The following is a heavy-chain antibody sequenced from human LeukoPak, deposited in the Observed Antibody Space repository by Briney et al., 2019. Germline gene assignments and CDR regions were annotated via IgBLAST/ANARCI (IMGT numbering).Heavy chain of an antibody. Sequence: GGSLRLSCAASGFTFSNFGMSWVRQAPGKGLEWVSIISGSGGTTYYADSVRGRFTISRDNSRNTLYLEMNILRAEDTAVYYCAKGLTGWSLFQSWGQGTLVTVSS. CDR2: ISGSGGTT. D-gene: IGHD6-19*01. CDR1: GFTFSNFG. V-gene: IGHV3-23*01. CDR3: AKGLTGWSLFQS. J-gene: IGHJ5*02.